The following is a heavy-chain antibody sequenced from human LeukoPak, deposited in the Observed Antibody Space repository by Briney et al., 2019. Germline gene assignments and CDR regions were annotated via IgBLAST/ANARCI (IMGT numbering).Heavy chain of an antibody. CDR2: IKQDGSEK. CDR1: GFSFSNHY. Sequence: GGSLRLSCTASGFSFSNHYMRWIRQAPGKGLEWVANIKQDGSEKYYVDSVKGRFTISRDNAKNSLYLQMNSLRAEDTAVYYCASLYGSGSIWFDPWGQGTLVTVSS. D-gene: IGHD3-10*01. CDR3: ASLYGSGSIWFDP. V-gene: IGHV3-7*01. J-gene: IGHJ5*02.